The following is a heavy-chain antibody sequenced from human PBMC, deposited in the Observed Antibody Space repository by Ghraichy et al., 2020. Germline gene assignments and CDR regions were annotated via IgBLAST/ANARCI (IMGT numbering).Heavy chain of an antibody. CDR3: ARGLIGGIHYYYYYMDV. CDR2: INHSGST. Sequence: SETLSLTCAVYGGSFSGYYWSWIRQPPGKGLEWIGEINHSGSTNYNPSLKSRVTISVDTSKNQFSLKLSSVTAADTAVYYCARGLIGGIHYYYYYMDVWGKGTTVTVSS. CDR1: GGSFSGYY. V-gene: IGHV4-34*01. D-gene: IGHD3-10*01. J-gene: IGHJ6*03.